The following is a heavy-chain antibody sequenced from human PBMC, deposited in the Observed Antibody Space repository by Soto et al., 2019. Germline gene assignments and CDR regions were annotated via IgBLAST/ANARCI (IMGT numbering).Heavy chain of an antibody. V-gene: IGHV4-34*01. J-gene: IGHJ4*02. CDR2: INHSGST. CDR3: ARLKIVATSWTDFDY. D-gene: IGHD5-12*01. CDR1: GGSFSGYY. Sequence: SETLSLTCAVYGGSFSGYYWSWIRQPPGKGLEWIGEINHSGSTNYNPSLKSRVTISVDTSKNQFSLKLSSVTAADTAVYYCARLKIVATSWTDFDYWGQGTLVTVPS.